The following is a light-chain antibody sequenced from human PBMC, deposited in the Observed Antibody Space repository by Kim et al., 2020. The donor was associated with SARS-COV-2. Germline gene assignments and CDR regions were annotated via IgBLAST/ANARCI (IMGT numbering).Light chain of an antibody. CDR3: QQYNSWT. Sequence: DIQMTQSPSTLSASVGDRVTITCRASQSISSWLAWYQQKPGKAPKLLIYDASSLESGVPSRFSGSGSGTEFTLTISSRQPDDFATYYCQQYNSWTFGQGTKVEIK. J-gene: IGKJ1*01. CDR2: DAS. V-gene: IGKV1-5*01. CDR1: QSISSW.